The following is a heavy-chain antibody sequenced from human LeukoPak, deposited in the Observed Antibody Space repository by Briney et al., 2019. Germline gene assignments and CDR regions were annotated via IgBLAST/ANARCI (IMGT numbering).Heavy chain of an antibody. CDR1: GGSISLYY. V-gene: IGHV4-59*01. J-gene: IGHJ4*02. D-gene: IGHD3-10*01. CDR2: FYDTRSP. CDR3: ARGRGSLTY. Sequence: PSETLSLNCTVSGGSISLYYWSWIRQPPGKALEWIGYFYDTRSPKYNPSLERRVTISVDMSRNQFSLNLTSVTAADTAVYYCARGRGSLTYWGQGTLATVSS.